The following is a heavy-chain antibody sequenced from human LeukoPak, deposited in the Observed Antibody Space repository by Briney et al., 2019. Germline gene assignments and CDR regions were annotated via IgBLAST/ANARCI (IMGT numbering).Heavy chain of an antibody. Sequence: SETLSLTCTVSGGSISSSSYYWGWIRQPPGKGLEWIGSIYYSGSTYYKPSLKSRVTISVDTSKNQFSLKLSSVTAADTAVYYCARGGYYGSGNDFRFDPWGQGTLVTVFS. J-gene: IGHJ5*02. V-gene: IGHV4-39*07. CDR2: IYYSGST. CDR3: ARGGYYGSGNDFRFDP. CDR1: GGSISSSSYY. D-gene: IGHD3-10*01.